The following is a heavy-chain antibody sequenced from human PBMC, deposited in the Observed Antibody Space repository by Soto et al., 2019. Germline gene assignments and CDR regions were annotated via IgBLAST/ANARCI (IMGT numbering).Heavy chain of an antibody. CDR1: GYSFTSYW. D-gene: IGHD5-12*01. J-gene: IGHJ6*02. V-gene: IGHV5-51*01. CDR2: IYPGDSDT. Sequence: PGESLKISCKGSGYSFTSYWIGWVRQMPGKGLEWMRIIYPGDSDTRYSPSFQGQVTISADKSISTAYLHWSSLKASDTAIYYCARQLYCGYDLLGYYYYYYGMDVWGQGTTVTSP. CDR3: ARQLYCGYDLLGYYYYYYGMDV.